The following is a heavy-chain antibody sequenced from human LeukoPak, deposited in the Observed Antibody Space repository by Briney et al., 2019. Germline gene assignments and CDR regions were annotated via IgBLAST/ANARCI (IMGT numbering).Heavy chain of an antibody. D-gene: IGHD3-3*01. CDR2: MNPNSGKT. CDR1: GYTFTNSD. CDR3: ARGVRFSDFYYYMDV. Sequence: ASVKVSCKASGYTFTNSDINWVRQAPGQGLEWMGWMNPNSGKTGYARKFQGRVTFTRNSSISTAYMDLSSLRSEDTAVYYCARGVRFSDFYYYMDVWGQGTLVTVSS. V-gene: IGHV1-8*03. J-gene: IGHJ6*03.